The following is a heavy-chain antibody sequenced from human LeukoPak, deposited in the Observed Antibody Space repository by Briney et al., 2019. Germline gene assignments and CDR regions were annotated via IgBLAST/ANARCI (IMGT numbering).Heavy chain of an antibody. J-gene: IGHJ6*02. CDR1: GFSVSDHY. V-gene: IGHV3-53*01. D-gene: IGHD5-24*01. CDR2: IFADDLT. Sequence: GGCLRLSCVVSGFSVSDHYMSWVRQAPGKGLKWLSVIFADDLTYYEDSIKGRFTISRDRSQNTLYLQMNSLRAEDTAVYFCAKDGDGYNYEYYYGMDVWGQGTTVTVSS. CDR3: AKDGDGYNYEYYYGMDV.